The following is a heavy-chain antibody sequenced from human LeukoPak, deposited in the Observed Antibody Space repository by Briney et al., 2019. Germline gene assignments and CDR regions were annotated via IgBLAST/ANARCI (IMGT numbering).Heavy chain of an antibody. J-gene: IGHJ4*02. V-gene: IGHV1-2*02. CDR1: GYTFTGYY. Sequence: ASVKVSCKASGYTFTGYYMHWVRQAPGQGLEWMGLINPNSGGTNYAQKFQGRVTMTRDTSISTAYMELSRLRSDDTAVYYCARDQSSSVDYGSGSYDYWGQGTLVTVSS. CDR3: ARDQSSSVDYGSGSYDY. D-gene: IGHD3-10*01. CDR2: INPNSGGT.